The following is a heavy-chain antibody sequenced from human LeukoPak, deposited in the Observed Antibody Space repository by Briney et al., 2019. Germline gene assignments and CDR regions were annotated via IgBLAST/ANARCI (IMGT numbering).Heavy chain of an antibody. CDR1: GGSISSYY. V-gene: IGHV4-4*07. J-gene: IGHJ3*02. D-gene: IGHD2-2*01. CDR3: ARGGYCSSTSCFDAFDI. Sequence: SETLSLTCTVSGGSISSYYWSWIRQPAGKGLEWIGRIHTSGSTNYNPSLKSRVTMSVDTSKNQFSLKLSSVTAADTAVYYCARGGYCSSTSCFDAFDIWGQGTMVTVSS. CDR2: IHTSGST.